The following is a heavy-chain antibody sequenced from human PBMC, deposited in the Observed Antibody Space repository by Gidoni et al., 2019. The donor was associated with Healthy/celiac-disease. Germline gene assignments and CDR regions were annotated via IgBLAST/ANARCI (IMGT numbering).Heavy chain of an antibody. D-gene: IGHD3-9*01. Sequence: EVQLLESGGGLVQPGGSLRLSCAASGFTFSSYAMSWVRQAPGKGLEWVSAISGSGGSTYYADSVKGRFTISRDNSKNTLYLQMNSLRAEDTAVYYCTGDYDILTGYPWAFDYWGQGTLVTVSS. V-gene: IGHV3-23*01. CDR2: ISGSGGST. CDR3: TGDYDILTGYPWAFDY. CDR1: GFTFSSYA. J-gene: IGHJ4*02.